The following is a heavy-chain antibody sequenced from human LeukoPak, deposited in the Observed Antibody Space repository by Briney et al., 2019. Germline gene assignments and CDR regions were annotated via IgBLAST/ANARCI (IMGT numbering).Heavy chain of an antibody. CDR3: TRGLVGANDNY. Sequence: SVTASCKASGYTFTGYYMHWVRPAPGQGLEGMGWINPNSGGTDYAQKFQGRVTMTRDTSISTAYMELSRLRSDDTAVYYCTRGLVGANDNYWGQGPVVTVPS. V-gene: IGHV1-2*02. J-gene: IGHJ4*02. CDR1: GYTFTGYY. CDR2: INPNSGGT. D-gene: IGHD1-26*01.